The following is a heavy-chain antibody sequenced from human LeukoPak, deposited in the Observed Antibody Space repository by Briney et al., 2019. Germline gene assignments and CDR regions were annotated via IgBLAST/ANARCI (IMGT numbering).Heavy chain of an antibody. V-gene: IGHV4-61*02. J-gene: IGHJ6*03. CDR1: NGSISSDTYF. Sequence: PSETLSLTCTVSNGSISSDTYFWSWIRQPAGKGLEWIGRIYTSGSTKYNPSLKSRVTISVDTSKNQFSLKLSSVTAADTAVYYCARIYCGGDCRGYYYHYYMDVWGKGTTVTISS. D-gene: IGHD2-21*02. CDR2: IYTSGST. CDR3: ARIYCGGDCRGYYYHYYMDV.